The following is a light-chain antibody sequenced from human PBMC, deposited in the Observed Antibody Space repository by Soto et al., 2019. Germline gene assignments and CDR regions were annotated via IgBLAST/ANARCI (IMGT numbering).Light chain of an antibody. V-gene: IGKV3-15*01. CDR1: QSVSSD. Sequence: EIVMTQSPATLSVSPGERATLSCRASQSVSSDLAGYQQKPGQAPRLLIYGASTRATGIPARFSGSGSGTEFTLTISSLQSEDFAVYYCQQYNNWLRTFGQGTKVDIK. CDR2: GAS. CDR3: QQYNNWLRT. J-gene: IGKJ1*01.